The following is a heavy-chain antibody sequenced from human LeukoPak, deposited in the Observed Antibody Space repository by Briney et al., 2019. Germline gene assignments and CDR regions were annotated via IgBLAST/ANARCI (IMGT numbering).Heavy chain of an antibody. Sequence: KSGGSLRLSCAASGFTFSSYSMNWVSQAPGKGLEWVSSISSSSSYIYYADSVKGRFTISRDNAKNSLYLQMNSLRAEDTAVYYCARGSGYSGYDGPFDYWGQGTLVTVSS. CDR2: ISSSSSYI. CDR1: GFTFSSYS. V-gene: IGHV3-21*01. CDR3: ARGSGYSGYDGPFDY. J-gene: IGHJ4*02. D-gene: IGHD5-12*01.